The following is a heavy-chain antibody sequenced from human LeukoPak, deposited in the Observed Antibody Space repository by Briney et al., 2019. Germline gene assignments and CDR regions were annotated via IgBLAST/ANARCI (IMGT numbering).Heavy chain of an antibody. J-gene: IGHJ4*02. CDR3: ARGRRGSSAVDY. CDR2: ISSDGGTT. V-gene: IGHV3-74*01. Sequence: PGGSLRLSCAASGFTFSSSWMHWVRQPPGKGLVWVSHISSDGGTTTYADSVEGRFTIPRDNARNTLYVQMNTLRAEDTAMYYCARGRRGSSAVDYWGQGTLVTVCS. CDR1: GFTFSSSW. D-gene: IGHD3-10*01.